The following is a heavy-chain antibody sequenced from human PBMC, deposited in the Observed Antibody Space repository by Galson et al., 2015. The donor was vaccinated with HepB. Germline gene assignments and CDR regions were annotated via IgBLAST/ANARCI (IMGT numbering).Heavy chain of an antibody. Sequence: SVKVSCKASGGTFSSYAISWVRQAPGQGLEWMGGIIPIFGTANYAQKFQGRVTITADESTSTAYMELSSLRSEDTAVYYCARDKAGRSGYYFWFDSWGQGTLVTVSS. D-gene: IGHD3-3*01. J-gene: IGHJ5*01. CDR2: IIPIFGTA. CDR3: ARDKAGRSGYYFWFDS. CDR1: GGTFSSYA. V-gene: IGHV1-69*13.